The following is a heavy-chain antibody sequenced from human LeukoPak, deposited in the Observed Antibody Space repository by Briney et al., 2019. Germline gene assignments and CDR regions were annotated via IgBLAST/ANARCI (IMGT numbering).Heavy chain of an antibody. V-gene: IGHV4-4*02. J-gene: IGHJ5*02. CDR1: GFIFSTYW. CDR2: FRQSGGT. Sequence: GSLRLSCAASGFIFSTYWMTWVRQAPGKGLEWIGEFRQSGGTNYNPSLTSRVSISVDTFKSQFSLKLTSVTAADTAVYYCAKGISGDYGDFNWFDPWGQGTLVTVSS. D-gene: IGHD4-17*01. CDR3: AKGISGDYGDFNWFDP.